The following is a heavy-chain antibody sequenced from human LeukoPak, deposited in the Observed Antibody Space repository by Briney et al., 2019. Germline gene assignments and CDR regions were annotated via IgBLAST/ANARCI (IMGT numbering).Heavy chain of an antibody. D-gene: IGHD2-15*01. CDR2: INHSGST. V-gene: IGHV4-34*01. CDR1: GGSFSGYY. Sequence: ASETLSLTCAVYGGSFSGYYWSWVRQPPGKGLEWIGEINHSGSTNYNPSLKSRVTISVDTSKNQFSLKLSSVTAADTAVYYCASSKRYCSGGSCYKAYYFDYWGQGTLVTVSS. J-gene: IGHJ4*02. CDR3: ASSKRYCSGGSCYKAYYFDY.